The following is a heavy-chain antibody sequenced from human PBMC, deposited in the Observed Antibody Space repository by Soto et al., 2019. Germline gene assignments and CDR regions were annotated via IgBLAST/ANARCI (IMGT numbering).Heavy chain of an antibody. CDR2: ISAYNGNT. Sequence: GASVKVSCKASGYTFTSYGISWVRQAPGQGLEWTGWISAYNGNTNYAQKLQGRVTMTTDTSTSTAYMELRSLRSDDTAVYYCARDMVNSRYADCNIDYWGQGTLVTVSS. CDR1: GYTFTSYG. V-gene: IGHV1-18*01. CDR3: ARDMVNSRYADCNIDY. J-gene: IGHJ4*02. D-gene: IGHD5-12*01.